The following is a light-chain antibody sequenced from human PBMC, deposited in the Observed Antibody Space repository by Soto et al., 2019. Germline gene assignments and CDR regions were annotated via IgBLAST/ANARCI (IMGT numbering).Light chain of an antibody. Sequence: QSVLTQPPSVSGAPGQRVTISCTGSSSNIGAGYDVHWYQQLPGTAPKVLIYGNSNRPSGVPDRFSGSKSGTSASLAITGLQAEDEAGYYCQSYDSSLSGVVFGGGPKLTV. J-gene: IGLJ2*01. V-gene: IGLV1-40*01. CDR1: SSNIGAGYD. CDR3: QSYDSSLSGVV. CDR2: GNS.